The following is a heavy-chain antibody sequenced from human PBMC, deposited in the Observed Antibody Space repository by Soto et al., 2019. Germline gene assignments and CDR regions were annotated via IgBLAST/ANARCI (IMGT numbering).Heavy chain of an antibody. Sequence: SETLSLTCPVSGSSISGYYWSWIRQPPGKGLEWIGYMYNTGSTVYNPSFKSRVTISVDTSKNQFSLKLNSVTAADTAVYYCARDLWGYCGTDCYPLDVWGQGTTVT. CDR1: GSSISGYY. CDR2: MYNTGST. J-gene: IGHJ6*02. CDR3: ARDLWGYCGTDCYPLDV. D-gene: IGHD2-21*02. V-gene: IGHV4-59*01.